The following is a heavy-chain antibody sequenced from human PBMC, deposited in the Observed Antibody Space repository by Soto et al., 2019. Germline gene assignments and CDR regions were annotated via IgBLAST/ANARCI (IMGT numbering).Heavy chain of an antibody. CDR1: GFTSSTYA. V-gene: IGHV3-23*01. D-gene: IGHD2-15*01. Sequence: PGGSLRLSSAASGFTSSTYALNWVRQAPGKGLEWVSTISESGHHTYYADSLKGRFTISRDKSKNTLSLQMNSLTAEDTAVYYCAKTDGCGGGSCYTGTYYYFDVWGRGTLVTVSS. J-gene: IGHJ2*01. CDR2: ISESGHHT. CDR3: AKTDGCGGGSCYTGTYYYFDV.